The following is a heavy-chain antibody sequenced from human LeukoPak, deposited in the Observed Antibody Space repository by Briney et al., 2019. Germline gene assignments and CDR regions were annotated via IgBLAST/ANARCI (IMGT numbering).Heavy chain of an antibody. D-gene: IGHD3-22*01. CDR3: ARGVRQRGYYIGYYFDY. V-gene: IGHV4-59*01. J-gene: IGHJ4*02. CDR2: VHYSGTT. Sequence: PSETLSLTCTVSGGSITSYYWSWIRQPPGKGLEWIGYVHYSGTTNYNPSLKSRVTISVDTSKNQFSLKVTSVTAADTAVYYCARGVRQRGYYIGYYFDYWGQGTLVTVSS. CDR1: GGSITSYY.